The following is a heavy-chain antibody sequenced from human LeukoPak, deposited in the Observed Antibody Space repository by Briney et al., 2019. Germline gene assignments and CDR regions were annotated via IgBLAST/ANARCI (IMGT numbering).Heavy chain of an antibody. Sequence: PGGSLRLSCAASGFTVSGKYISWLRQAPGKGLEWVSVVYSGVSTYYADSVKGRFTISRDSSKNTLYLQMDSLRAEDTAVYYCARLRETTVTRDDSYYYMDVWGKGTTVTVSS. V-gene: IGHV3-53*01. D-gene: IGHD4-17*01. CDR1: GFTVSGKY. CDR2: VYSGVST. CDR3: ARLRETTVTRDDSYYYMDV. J-gene: IGHJ6*03.